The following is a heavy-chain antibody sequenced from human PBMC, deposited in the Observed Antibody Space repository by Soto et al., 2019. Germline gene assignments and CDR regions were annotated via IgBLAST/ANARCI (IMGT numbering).Heavy chain of an antibody. CDR1: GVSVSSSSYY. V-gene: IGHV4-39*01. J-gene: IGHJ4*02. D-gene: IGHD1-26*01. Sequence: QLHLQESGPGLVNPSATLSLTCIVAGVSVSSSSYYWGWLRQPPGKGLEWIGSIYYSGSTYYNPSLKRLVTSSVDTSKNQVSLKLSAVTAADKAVEYCARPKRSYHKGGFEYWGQGTLVTVSA. CDR3: ARPKRSYHKGGFEY. CDR2: IYYSGST.